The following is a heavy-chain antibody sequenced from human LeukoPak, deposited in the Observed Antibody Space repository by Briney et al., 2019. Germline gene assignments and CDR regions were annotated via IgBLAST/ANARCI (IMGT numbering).Heavy chain of an antibody. CDR1: GFTFSSYG. CDR2: ISYDGSNK. Sequence: GGSLRLSCAASGFTFSSYGMHWVRQAPGKGLEWVAVISYDGSNKYYADSVKGRFTISRDNSKNTLYLQVNSLRAEDTAVYYCAKATAAYYYYGMDVWGKGTTVTVSS. D-gene: IGHD2-2*01. V-gene: IGHV3-30*18. J-gene: IGHJ6*04. CDR3: AKATAAYYYYGMDV.